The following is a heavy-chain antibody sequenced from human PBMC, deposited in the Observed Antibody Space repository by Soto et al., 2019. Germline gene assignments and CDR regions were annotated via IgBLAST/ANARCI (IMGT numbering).Heavy chain of an antibody. CDR1: GFDFRSYA. J-gene: IGHJ6*02. D-gene: IGHD2-21*01. V-gene: IGHV3-30*18. CDR3: AKGILSATIAPYAMDV. Sequence: QVQLVESGGGVVQPGASLRLSCEASGFDFRSYAMHWVRQAPGKGLEWVGVLSYDGGNIYYADSVKGRFTISRDNSKNTLYVQVKSLRPEDTAVYYCAKGILSATIAPYAMDVWGQGTTVTVSS. CDR2: LSYDGGNI.